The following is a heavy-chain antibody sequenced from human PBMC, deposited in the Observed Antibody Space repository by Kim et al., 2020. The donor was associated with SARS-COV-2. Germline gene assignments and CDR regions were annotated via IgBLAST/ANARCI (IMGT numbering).Heavy chain of an antibody. CDR1: GVSVSNPSYY. J-gene: IGHJ4*02. CDR3: ARDAGNY. V-gene: IGHV4-61*01. Sequence: SETLSLTCTVSGVSVSNPSYYWSWIRQPPGKGLEWIGYISYRGSTNYNPSLKSRVTISVDTSKNQFSLKLNSVTAADTAVYYCARDAGNYWGQGTLVTVSS. CDR2: ISYRGST.